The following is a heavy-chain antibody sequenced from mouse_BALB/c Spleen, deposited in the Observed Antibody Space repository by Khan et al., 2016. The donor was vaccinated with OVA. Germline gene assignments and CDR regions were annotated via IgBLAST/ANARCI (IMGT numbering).Heavy chain of an antibody. Sequence: QVQLKESGPGLVAPSQSLSFTCTVSGFSLSGTNIHWVRQPPGKGLEWLGMIGGGGGASYNSNIKALMGHRKANSKGQVLLKMNSLQIDDTTMYYCASDYYRTDGYYAMDYWGQGTSVTVSS. CDR1: GFSLSGTN. V-gene: IGHV2-6-4*01. D-gene: IGHD2-14*01. CDR2: IGGGGGA. J-gene: IGHJ4*01. CDR3: ASDYYRTDGYYAMDY.